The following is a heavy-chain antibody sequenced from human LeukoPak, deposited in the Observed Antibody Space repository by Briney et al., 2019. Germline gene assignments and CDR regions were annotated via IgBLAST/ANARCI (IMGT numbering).Heavy chain of an antibody. V-gene: IGHV1-2*02. D-gene: IGHD1-26*01. CDR1: GYTFTDYF. J-gene: IGHJ6*03. CDR3: ARKGELLHWGYYYYYMDV. CDR2: INPNSGGT. Sequence: ASVKVSCKASGYTFTDYFMNWVRQAPGQGLEWMGWINPNSGGTNYAQKFQGRVTMTRDTSISTAYMELSRLRSDDTAVYYCARKGELLHWGYYYYYMDVWGKGTTVTVSS.